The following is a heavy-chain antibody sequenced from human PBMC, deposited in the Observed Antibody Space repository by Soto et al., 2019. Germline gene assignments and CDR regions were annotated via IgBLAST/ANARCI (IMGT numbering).Heavy chain of an antibody. CDR2: INAGNGNT. Sequence: GSVKVSCKASGYTFTSYAMHWVRQAPGQRLEWMGWINAGNGNTKYSQKFQGRVTITRDTSASTAYMELSSLRSEDTAVYYCARDRSYYYDSSGYYEAPWFDPWGQGTMVTVSS. V-gene: IGHV1-3*01. CDR3: ARDRSYYYDSSGYYEAPWFDP. J-gene: IGHJ5*02. CDR1: GYTFTSYA. D-gene: IGHD3-22*01.